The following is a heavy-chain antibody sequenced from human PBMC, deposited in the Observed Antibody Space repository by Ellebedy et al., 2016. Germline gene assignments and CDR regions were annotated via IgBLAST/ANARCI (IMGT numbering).Heavy chain of an antibody. D-gene: IGHD3-10*01. Sequence: ASVKVSCXTSGYTFTNYFIHWVRQAPGHGLEWMGVINSSGGRTTYAQKFQGRITMTMDTSTSTVYMDLSSLRSEDTAVYYCARQLQLWGAFDVWGQGTMVTVSS. CDR1: GYTFTNYF. V-gene: IGHV1-46*01. CDR3: ARQLQLWGAFDV. J-gene: IGHJ3*01. CDR2: INSSGGRT.